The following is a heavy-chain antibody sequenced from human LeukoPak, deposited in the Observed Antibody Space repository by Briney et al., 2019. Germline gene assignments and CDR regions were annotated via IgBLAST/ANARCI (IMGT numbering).Heavy chain of an antibody. CDR3: ARDLTDDFWSGYHLDY. D-gene: IGHD3-3*01. CDR2: ISSSSNYI. V-gene: IGHV3-21*01. J-gene: IGHJ4*02. CDR1: GFSFDNYC. Sequence: GGSLRLSCAASGFSFDNYCMNGVRHAPGKGLEWVSTISSSSNYIYYADSVKGRFTISRDNAKNSVYLQMNSLRAEDTAVYYCARDLTDDFWSGYHLDYWGQGNLVTVSS.